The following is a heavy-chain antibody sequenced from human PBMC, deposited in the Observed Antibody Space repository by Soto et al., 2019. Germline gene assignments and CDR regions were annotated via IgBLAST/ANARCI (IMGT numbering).Heavy chain of an antibody. D-gene: IGHD5-12*01. CDR1: GAAITSGRSY. CDR3: ARDNGYGHFDS. J-gene: IGHJ4*02. V-gene: IGHV4-31*03. Sequence: QVQLQESGPGLLKPSQTLSLTCTVSGAAITSGRSYWSWISQHPGKGLEWIGYMFYTGSTYYHPSLKSRVNISADTSKNQFSLRLSSVTPADTAVYYCARDNGYGHFDSWGQGTLVTVSS. CDR2: MFYTGST.